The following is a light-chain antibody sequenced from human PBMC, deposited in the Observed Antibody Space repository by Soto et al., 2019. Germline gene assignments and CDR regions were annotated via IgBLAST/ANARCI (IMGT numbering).Light chain of an antibody. CDR2: AAP. V-gene: IGKV1-27*01. CDR3: QKYNSALLT. CDR1: QGISNY. Sequence: IQMTHSPSSLPASEGARVTITGRASQGISNYLAGYQQNPGKVPKLLLYAAPTLQSGVPSRFSGSGSGTDFTLTISSLQPEDVATYYCQKYNSALLTFGGGTKVEIK. J-gene: IGKJ4*01.